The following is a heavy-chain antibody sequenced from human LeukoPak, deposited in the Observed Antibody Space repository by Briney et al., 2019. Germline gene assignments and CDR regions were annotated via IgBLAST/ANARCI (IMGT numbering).Heavy chain of an antibody. CDR1: GFTFINYA. V-gene: IGHV3-30-3*01. J-gene: IGHJ4*02. D-gene: IGHD2-15*01. Sequence: GGSLRLSCAASGFTFINYAMHWVRQAPGKGLEWVALISYDGSNKYYADSVKGRFTISRDNSRNTLYLQMNSLRAEDTAVYYCARDTGYCSGGSCYSLSCWGQGTLVTVSS. CDR3: ARDTGYCSGGSCYSLSC. CDR2: ISYDGSNK.